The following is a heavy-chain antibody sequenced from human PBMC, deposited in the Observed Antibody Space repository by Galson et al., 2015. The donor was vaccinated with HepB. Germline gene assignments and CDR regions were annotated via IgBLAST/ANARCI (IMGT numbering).Heavy chain of an antibody. CDR1: GYTFSNYA. CDR2: ISGYSGKT. V-gene: IGHV1-18*01. Sequence: SVKVSCKASGYTFSNYAIGWVRQAPGQGLEWMGWISGYSGKTNYAQNFQVRVTLTTDTSTTTSYMELRSLRFDDAAVYYCARVGAAAGFLDYWGQGTLVTVSS. D-gene: IGHD6-13*01. CDR3: ARVGAAAGFLDY. J-gene: IGHJ4*02.